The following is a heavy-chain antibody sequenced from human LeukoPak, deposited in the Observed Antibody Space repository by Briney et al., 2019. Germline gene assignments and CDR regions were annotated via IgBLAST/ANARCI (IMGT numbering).Heavy chain of an antibody. CDR3: ARVHYDFWSGYRGGGWFDP. D-gene: IGHD3-3*01. J-gene: IGHJ5*02. CDR1: GGSISGGDYY. CDR2: IYYSGST. Sequence: SETLSLTCTVSGGSISGGDYYWSWLRQPPGTGLEWIGYIYYSGSTYYNPSLKSRVTISVDTSKNQFSLKLSSVTAADTAVYYCARVHYDFWSGYRGGGWFDPWGQGTLVTVSS. V-gene: IGHV4-30-4*08.